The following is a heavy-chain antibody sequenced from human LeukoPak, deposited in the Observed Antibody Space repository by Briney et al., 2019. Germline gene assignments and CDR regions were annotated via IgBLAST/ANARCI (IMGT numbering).Heavy chain of an antibody. V-gene: IGHV3-23*01. J-gene: IGHJ6*02. CDR2: ISASGGST. D-gene: IGHD2-2*01. Sequence: GGSLRLSCAASGFTFSGFAMTWVRQAPGKGLEWVSGISASGGSTYYADSVQGRFTISRDNSKNMLYLQMNSLKAEDTAVYYCARGRECGSTTCSFPFYYPMDAWGQGTTVIVSS. CDR1: GFTFSGFA. CDR3: ARGRECGSTTCSFPFYYPMDA.